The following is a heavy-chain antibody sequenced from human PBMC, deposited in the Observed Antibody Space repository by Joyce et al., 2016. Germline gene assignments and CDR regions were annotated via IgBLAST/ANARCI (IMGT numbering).Heavy chain of an antibody. CDR3: AHRPNSGYDPSAFDF. V-gene: IGHV2-5*02. CDR2: IYWDDDK. CDR1: GFSPSTRGVG. J-gene: IGHJ4*02. D-gene: IGHD5-12*01. Sequence: QITLKESGPTLVKPTQTLTLTCAFSGFSPSTRGVGVGWIRQPPGKALEWHALIYWDDDKRYSPSLKSRLTITKDTSRNQVVLTMTNMDPVDTATYYCAHRPNSGYDPSAFDFWGQGTLVTVSS.